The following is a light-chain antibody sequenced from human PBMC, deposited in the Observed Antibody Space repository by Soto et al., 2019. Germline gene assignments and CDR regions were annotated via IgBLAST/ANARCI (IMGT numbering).Light chain of an antibody. CDR2: DAS. V-gene: IGKV1-5*01. J-gene: IGKJ1*01. CDR1: QSISSW. CDR3: QQYNSYSPT. Sequence: DIQMTQSPSTLSASVGDRVTITCRASQSISSWLDWYQQKPGKAPKLLIYDASSLESGVPSRLRGSGPGTDLTITISSMHNDDFATYYCQQYNSYSPTFGQGTKVDIK.